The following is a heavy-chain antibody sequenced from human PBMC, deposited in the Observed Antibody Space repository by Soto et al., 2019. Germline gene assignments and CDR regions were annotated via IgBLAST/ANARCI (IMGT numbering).Heavy chain of an antibody. D-gene: IGHD2-2*01. J-gene: IGHJ6*02. V-gene: IGHV5-51*01. CDR1: GYSFTSYW. CDR2: IYPGDSDT. CDR3: ARCVVPSYYYYYGMDV. Sequence: GESLKISCKGSGYSFTSYWIGWVRQMPGKGLESMGIIYPGDSDTRYSPSFQGQVTISADKSISTAYLQWSSLKASDTAMYYCARCVVPSYYYYYGMDVWGQGTTVTVSS.